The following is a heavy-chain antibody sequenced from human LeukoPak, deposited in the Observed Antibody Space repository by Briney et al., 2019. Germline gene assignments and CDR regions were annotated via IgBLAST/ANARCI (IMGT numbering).Heavy chain of an antibody. D-gene: IGHD6-13*01. Sequence: ASVKVSCKASGYTFTNYGISWVRQAPGRGLEWMGWISGYNDNTNYAKKVQGRVTITRDTSASTAYMELSSLRSDDTAVYYCAKLGSSSWYGYFDYWGQGTLVTVSS. CDR1: GYTFTNYG. V-gene: IGHV1-18*01. J-gene: IGHJ4*02. CDR2: ISGYNDNT. CDR3: AKLGSSSWYGYFDY.